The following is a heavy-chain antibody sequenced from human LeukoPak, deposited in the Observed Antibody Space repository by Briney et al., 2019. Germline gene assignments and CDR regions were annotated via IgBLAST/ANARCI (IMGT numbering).Heavy chain of an antibody. CDR3: ARDTPPEGLVVTPRVYGMDV. CDR1: GFTFSSYS. V-gene: IGHV3-21*01. CDR2: ISSSSSYI. D-gene: IGHD4-23*01. J-gene: IGHJ6*02. Sequence: GGSLRLSCAASGFTFSSYSMNWVRQAPGKGLEWVSSISSSSSYIYYADSVKGRFTISRDNAKNSLYLQMNSLRAEDTAVYYCARDTPPEGLVVTPRVYGMDVWGQGTTVTVSS.